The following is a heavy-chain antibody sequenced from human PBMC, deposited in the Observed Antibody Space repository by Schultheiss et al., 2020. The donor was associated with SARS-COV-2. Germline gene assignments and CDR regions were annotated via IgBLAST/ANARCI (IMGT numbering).Heavy chain of an antibody. Sequence: ASVKVSCKASGYTFTSYGITWVRQAPGQGLEWMGWISAYNGNTNYAQKLQGRVTMTTDTSTSTAYMELRSLRSDDTAVYYCARGGESITIFGVVRVQSLDYWGQGNLVTVAS. CDR1: GYTFTSYG. J-gene: IGHJ4*02. CDR2: ISAYNGNT. D-gene: IGHD3-3*01. CDR3: ARGGESITIFGVVRVQSLDY. V-gene: IGHV1-18*01.